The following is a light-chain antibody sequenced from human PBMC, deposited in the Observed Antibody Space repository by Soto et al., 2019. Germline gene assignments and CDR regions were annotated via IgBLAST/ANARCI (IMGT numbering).Light chain of an antibody. CDR2: GAS. V-gene: IGKV3-20*01. J-gene: IGKJ1*01. Sequence: EIVWTQSTGTLSLSPGERATLSCRASQSVSSSYLAWYQQKPGQAPRLLIYGASSRATGIPDRFSGSGSGTDFTLTISRLEPEDFAVYYCQLRRTFGQGTKVDI. CDR3: QLRRT. CDR1: QSVSSSY.